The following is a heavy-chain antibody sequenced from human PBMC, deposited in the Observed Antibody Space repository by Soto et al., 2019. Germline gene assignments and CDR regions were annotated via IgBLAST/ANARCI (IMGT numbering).Heavy chain of an antibody. Sequence: EVQLLESGGGLVQPGGSLRLSCAASGFTFSSYAMSWVRQAPGKGLEWVSAISGSGGSTYYADSVKGRFTISRDNSKNALYSRMNSMRAEDTAVYYCAKEDLERDYFDYWGQGTLVTVSS. CDR3: AKEDLERDYFDY. V-gene: IGHV3-23*01. J-gene: IGHJ4*02. CDR1: GFTFSSYA. D-gene: IGHD1-1*01. CDR2: ISGSGGST.